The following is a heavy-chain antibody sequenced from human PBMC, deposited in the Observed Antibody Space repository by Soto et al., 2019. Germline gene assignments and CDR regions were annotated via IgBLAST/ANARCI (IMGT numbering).Heavy chain of an antibody. Sequence: EVQVVESGGGLVQPGGSLRLSCAASGFSFSSYSMNWVRQAPGKGLEWVSFISTASSDIYYADSVKGRFTISRDNAKNSLYLQMKSLRAEETAVYYCARLWCVGCSGHPPVDYWGQGTLVTVSS. CDR1: GFSFSSYS. D-gene: IGHD2-15*01. V-gene: IGHV3-48*01. CDR2: ISTASSDI. J-gene: IGHJ4*02. CDR3: ARLWCVGCSGHPPVDY.